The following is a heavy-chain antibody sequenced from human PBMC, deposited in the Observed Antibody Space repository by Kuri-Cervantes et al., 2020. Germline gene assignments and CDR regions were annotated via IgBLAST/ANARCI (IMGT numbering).Heavy chain of an antibody. CDR1: GFTLRGYW. D-gene: IGHD6-13*01. V-gene: IGHV3-33*08. J-gene: IGHJ6*02. Sequence: GGSLRLSCAASGFTLRGYWMHWVRQAPGKGLEWVAVIWYDGSNKYYADSVKGRFTISRDNSKNTLYLQMNSLRAEDTAVYYCARESSSPGKYYYYYGMDVWGQGTTVTVSS. CDR2: IWYDGSNK. CDR3: ARESSSPGKYYYYYGMDV.